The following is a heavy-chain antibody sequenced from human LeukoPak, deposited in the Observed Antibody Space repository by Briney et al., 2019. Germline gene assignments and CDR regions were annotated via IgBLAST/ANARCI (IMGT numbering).Heavy chain of an antibody. J-gene: IGHJ4*02. CDR3: ARGHSNYGDYFDY. CDR2: ISSSSIYI. CDR1: GFTFSDYY. D-gene: IGHD4-11*01. V-gene: IGHV3-11*06. Sequence: GGSLRLSCAASGFTFSDYYMSWIRQAPGKGLEWVSSISSSSIYIYYADSVKGRFTIFRDNAKSSLSLQMNSLRAEDTAVYYCARGHSNYGDYFDYWGQGTLVTVSS.